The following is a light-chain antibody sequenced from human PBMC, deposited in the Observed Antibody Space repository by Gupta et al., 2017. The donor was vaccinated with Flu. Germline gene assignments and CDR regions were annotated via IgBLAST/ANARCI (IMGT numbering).Light chain of an antibody. V-gene: IGKV3-11*01. Sequence: ETVLTQSRATLSLSPGERATLSCRASQSINSYLAWYQQIPGQAPRLLIYDASNRATGIPARFSGSGSGTDFTLTISSLETEDSAVYYCQQRSKWPRYTFGQGTKLEIK. CDR2: DAS. CDR1: QSINSY. J-gene: IGKJ2*01. CDR3: QQRSKWPRYT.